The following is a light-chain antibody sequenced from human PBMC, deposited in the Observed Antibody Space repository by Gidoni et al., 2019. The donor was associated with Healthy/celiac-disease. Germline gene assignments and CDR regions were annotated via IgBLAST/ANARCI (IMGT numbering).Light chain of an antibody. J-gene: IGKJ2*01. V-gene: IGKV4-1*01. Sequence: DIVMTQSPDSLAVSLGERATINCKSSQSVLYSSHNKNYLAWYQQKPGQPPKLLIYWASTRESGVPDRFSGSGSGTDFTLTISSLQAEDVAVYYCQQYYSTRAFGQGTKLEIK. CDR1: QSVLYSSHNKNY. CDR3: QQYYSTRA. CDR2: WAS.